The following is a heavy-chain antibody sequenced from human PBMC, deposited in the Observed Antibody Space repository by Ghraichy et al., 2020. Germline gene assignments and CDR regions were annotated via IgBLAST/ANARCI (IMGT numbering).Heavy chain of an antibody. CDR3: ARGLRAAAGPFDY. D-gene: IGHD6-13*01. CDR2: IYYSGST. V-gene: IGHV4-39*01. CDR1: GGSISSSSYY. J-gene: IGHJ4*02. Sequence: SETLSLTCTVSGGSISSSSYYWGWIRQPPGKGLEWIGSIYYSGSTYHNPSLESRVTISVDTSKNQFSLKLSSVTAADTAVYYCARGLRAAAGPFDYWGQGTLVTVSS.